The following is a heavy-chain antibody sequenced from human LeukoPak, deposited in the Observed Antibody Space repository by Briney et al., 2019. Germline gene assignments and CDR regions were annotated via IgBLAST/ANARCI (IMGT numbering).Heavy chain of an antibody. D-gene: IGHD1-26*01. CDR3: ARGPLAVGAITHNWFDP. CDR2: IYYSGST. J-gene: IGHJ5*02. V-gene: IGHV4-31*03. CDR1: GGSISSGGYY. Sequence: SETLSLTCTVSGGSISSGGYYWSWIRQHPGKGLEWIGYIYYSGSTYYNPSLKSRVTISVDTSKDQFSLKLSSVTAADTAVYYCARGPLAVGAITHNWFDPWGQGTLVTVSS.